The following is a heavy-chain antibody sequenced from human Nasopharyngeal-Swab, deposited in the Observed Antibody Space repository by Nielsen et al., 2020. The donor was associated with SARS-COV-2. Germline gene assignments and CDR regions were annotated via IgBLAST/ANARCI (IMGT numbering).Heavy chain of an antibody. V-gene: IGHV3-13*05. D-gene: IGHD6-19*01. Sequence: GESLKISCAASGFTFSSYDMHWVRQATGKGLEWVSATGTAGDPYYPGSVKGRFTISRENAKNSLYLQMNSLRAGDTAVYYCARARSVAGTGDDAFDIWGQGTMVTVSS. CDR3: ARARSVAGTGDDAFDI. CDR2: TGTAGDP. CDR1: GFTFSSYD. J-gene: IGHJ3*02.